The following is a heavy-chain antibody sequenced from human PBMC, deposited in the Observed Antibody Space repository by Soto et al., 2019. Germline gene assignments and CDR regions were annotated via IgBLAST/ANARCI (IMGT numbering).Heavy chain of an antibody. CDR1: GFTIGHYC. Sequence: GGSLRLSCAASGFTIGHYCMKWVRRAPGRGLEWVACITSSGSFIYYADSMKGRFTISRDDAKKSLYLQMNSLRAEDTAVYYCARVPAASDRTAFYYVSKFFYFEYWGRGTQVTVSS. V-gene: IGHV3-21*01. CDR2: ITSSGSFI. J-gene: IGHJ4*02. CDR3: ARVPAASDRTAFYYVSKFFYFEY. D-gene: IGHD3-22*01.